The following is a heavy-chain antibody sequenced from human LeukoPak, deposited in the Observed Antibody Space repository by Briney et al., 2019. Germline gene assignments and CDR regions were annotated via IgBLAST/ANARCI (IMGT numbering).Heavy chain of an antibody. D-gene: IGHD4-4*01. CDR2: ITSSSSYT. CDR1: GFTFSSYS. V-gene: IGHV3-21*01. CDR3: AAYSNYAYSFDP. J-gene: IGHJ5*02. Sequence: GGSLRLSCAGSGFTFSSYSMNWVRQAPGKGLEWVSSITSSSSYTHYVDSVKGRFTISRDNAKNSLYLQMNSLTDEDTAVYYCAAYSNYAYSFDPWGQGTLVTVSS.